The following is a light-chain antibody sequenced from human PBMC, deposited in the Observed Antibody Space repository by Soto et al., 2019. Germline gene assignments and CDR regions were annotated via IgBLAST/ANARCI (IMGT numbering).Light chain of an antibody. V-gene: IGKV3-11*01. CDR2: DAA. CDR3: QQRSNWPPWT. Sequence: EIVLTQSPATLSLSPGERATLSCRASQSVSSYLAWYQQKPGQAPRLLIYDAANSATGIPARFSGSGSGTDLTLTISSLETEDFAVYYCQQRSNWPPWTFGQGTKVDIK. CDR1: QSVSSY. J-gene: IGKJ1*01.